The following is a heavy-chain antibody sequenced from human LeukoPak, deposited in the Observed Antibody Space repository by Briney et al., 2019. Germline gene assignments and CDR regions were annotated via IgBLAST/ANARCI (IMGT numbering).Heavy chain of an antibody. D-gene: IGHD3-22*01. CDR3: ARESGYYDSSVDY. J-gene: IGHJ4*02. CDR1: GFTFSSYS. CDR2: ISSSSSTI. V-gene: IGHV3-48*01. Sequence: GVSLRLSCAASGFTFSSYSMNWVRQAPGKGLEWVSYISSSSSTIYYADSVKGRFTISRDNAKNSLYLQMNSLRAEDTAVYYCARESGYYDSSVDYWGQGTLVTVSS.